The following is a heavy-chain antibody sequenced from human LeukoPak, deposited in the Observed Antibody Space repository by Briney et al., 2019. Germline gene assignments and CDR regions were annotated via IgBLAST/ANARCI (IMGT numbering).Heavy chain of an antibody. CDR2: INHSGST. CDR1: GGSFSGYY. CDR3: ARGGYSGRYYYYYYGMDV. V-gene: IGHV4-34*01. D-gene: IGHD5-12*01. J-gene: IGHJ6*02. Sequence: SETLSLTCAVYGGSFSGYYWSWIRQPPGKGLEWIGEINHSGSTNYNPSLKSRVTISVDTSKNQFSLKLSSVTAADTAVYYCARGGYSGRYYYYYYGMDVWGQGTTVTVSS.